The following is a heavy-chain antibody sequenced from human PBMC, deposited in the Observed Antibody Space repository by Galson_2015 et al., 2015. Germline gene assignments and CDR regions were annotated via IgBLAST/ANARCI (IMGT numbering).Heavy chain of an antibody. CDR2: INHSGST. CDR1: GGSFRGYY. CDR3: ARAHYDSSGSYSEYIEH. J-gene: IGHJ1*01. Sequence: SETLSLTCAVYGGSFRGYYWTWIRQPPGKGLEWIGEINHSGSTNYNSSLKSRVTISVDTSKNQFSLKLSSVTAADTAVYYCARAHYDSSGSYSEYIEHWGQGTLVTVSS. V-gene: IGHV4-34*01. D-gene: IGHD3-22*01.